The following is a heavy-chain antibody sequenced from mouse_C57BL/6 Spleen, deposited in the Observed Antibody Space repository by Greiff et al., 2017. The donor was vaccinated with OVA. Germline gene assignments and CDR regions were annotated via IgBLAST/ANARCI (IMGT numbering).Heavy chain of an antibody. CDR2: ILTGSGST. CDR1: GYTFTGYW. J-gene: IGHJ3*01. CDR3: ARPHYSKGGFAY. V-gene: IGHV1-9*01. Sequence: VQLQQSGAELMKPGASVKLSCKATGYTFTGYWIEWVKQRPGHGLEWIGEILTGSGSTNYNEKFKGKATFTADTSSNTAYMQLSSLTTEDSAIYYCARPHYSKGGFAYWGQGTLVTVSA. D-gene: IGHD2-5*01.